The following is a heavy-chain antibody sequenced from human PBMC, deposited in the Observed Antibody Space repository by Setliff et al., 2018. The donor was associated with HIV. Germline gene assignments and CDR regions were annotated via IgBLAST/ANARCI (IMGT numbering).Heavy chain of an antibody. J-gene: IGHJ4*01. CDR2: MTPYSGNT. V-gene: IGHV1-8*01. CDR1: GYNFTSHD. Sequence: ASVKVSCKASGYNFTSHDISWVRQAAGHGLEWMGWMTPYSGNTGYAQKFQGRVSMTRNTSISTAYMELSSLRSEDTAVYYCARVGSYWTQFDYWGQGTLVTVSS. CDR3: ARVGSYWTQFDY. D-gene: IGHD2-15*01.